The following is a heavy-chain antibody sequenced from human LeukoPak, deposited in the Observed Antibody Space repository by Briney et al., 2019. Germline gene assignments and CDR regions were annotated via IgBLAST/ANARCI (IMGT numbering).Heavy chain of an antibody. Sequence: GGSLRLSCAASGFTFRTFWMHWVRHVPGKGLVWVSRIDSDGSSTSYADFVKGRLTISRDNARNTFYLQMNSLRVEDTAVYYCARDNIRSLDYWGQGTLVTVSS. CDR1: GFTFRTFW. V-gene: IGHV3-74*01. D-gene: IGHD1-14*01. CDR3: ARDNIRSLDY. CDR2: IDSDGSST. J-gene: IGHJ4*02.